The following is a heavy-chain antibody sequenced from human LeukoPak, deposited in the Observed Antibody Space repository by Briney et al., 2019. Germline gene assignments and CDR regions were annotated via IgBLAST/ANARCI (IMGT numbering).Heavy chain of an antibody. CDR2: IYYSGRT. J-gene: IGHJ4*02. Sequence: SETLSLTCTVSGGSISDYYWNWMRQPPGKGLEWIGYIYYSGRTNYNPSLKSRVPISVDTSKNQFSLKLSSVTAADTAVYYCARGDYYDSSGYYYYFDYWGQGTLVTVSS. D-gene: IGHD3-22*01. CDR3: ARGDYYDSSGYYYYFDY. V-gene: IGHV4-59*01. CDR1: GGSISDYY.